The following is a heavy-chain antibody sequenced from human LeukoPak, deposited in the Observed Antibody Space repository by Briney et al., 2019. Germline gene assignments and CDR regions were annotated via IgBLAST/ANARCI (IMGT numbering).Heavy chain of an antibody. CDR1: GGSFSGYY. J-gene: IGHJ4*02. CDR2: INHSGST. Sequence: SETLSLTCAVYGGSFSGYYWSWIRQPPGKGLEWIGEINHSGSTNYNPSLKSRVTISVDTSKNQFSLKLSSVTAADTAVYYCARALRGSYIDYWGQGTLVTVSS. D-gene: IGHD1-26*01. V-gene: IGHV4-34*01. CDR3: ARALRGSYIDY.